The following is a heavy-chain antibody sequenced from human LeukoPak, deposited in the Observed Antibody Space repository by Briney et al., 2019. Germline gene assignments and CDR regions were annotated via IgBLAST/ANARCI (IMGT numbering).Heavy chain of an antibody. J-gene: IGHJ3*02. CDR1: GGSISSSSYY. Sequence: SETLSLTCTVSGGSISSSSYYWGWIRQPPGKGLEWIGSIYYSGSTYYNPSLKSRVTISVDTSKNQFSLKLSSVTAADTAVYYCAREIGSSWYRAFDIWGQGTMVTVSS. D-gene: IGHD6-13*01. V-gene: IGHV4-39*07. CDR3: AREIGSSWYRAFDI. CDR2: IYYSGST.